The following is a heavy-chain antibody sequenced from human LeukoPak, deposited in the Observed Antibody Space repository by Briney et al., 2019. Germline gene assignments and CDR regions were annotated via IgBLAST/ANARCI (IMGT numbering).Heavy chain of an antibody. V-gene: IGHV3-9*01. J-gene: IGHJ6*02. D-gene: IGHD2-2*01. CDR2: ISWNSGSI. CDR3: AKEGIRIPAARKYYYYGMDV. Sequence: GRSLRLSRAASGFTFDDYAMHWVRQAPGKGLEWVSGISWNSGSIGYADSVKGRFTISRDNAKNSLYLQMNSLRAEDTALYYCAKEGIRIPAARKYYYYGMDVWGQGTTVTVSS. CDR1: GFTFDDYA.